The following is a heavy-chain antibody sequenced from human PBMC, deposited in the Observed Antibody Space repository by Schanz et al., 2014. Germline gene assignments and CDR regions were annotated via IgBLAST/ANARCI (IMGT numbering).Heavy chain of an antibody. V-gene: IGHV4-59*08. J-gene: IGHJ6*02. CDR2: IFFSGST. CDR3: ARLGVGDKAYYYYGTDV. D-gene: IGHD1-26*01. CDR1: GVSIGGYY. Sequence: QVQLQESGPGLVKPSETLSLTCTVSGVSIGGYYWSWIRQPPGKGLEWIGYIFFSGSTTYNPSFNSRVTISVDRPKNQFALTLSSVPAADTAVYYCARLGVGDKAYYYYGTDVWGQGTTVLVSS.